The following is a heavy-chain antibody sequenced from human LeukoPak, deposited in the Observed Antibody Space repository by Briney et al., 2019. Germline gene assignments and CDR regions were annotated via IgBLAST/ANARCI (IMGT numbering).Heavy chain of an antibody. V-gene: IGHV3-33*01. CDR3: ARMDGDYLALQYYYYGMDV. CDR2: IWYDGSNK. D-gene: IGHD4-17*01. CDR1: GFTFSSYG. Sequence: GGSLRLSCAASGFTFSSYGMHWVRQAPGKGREWVAVIWYDGSNKYYADSVKGRFTIPRDNSKHTLYLQMNSLRAEDTAVYYCARMDGDYLALQYYYYGMDVWGQGTTVTVSS. J-gene: IGHJ6*02.